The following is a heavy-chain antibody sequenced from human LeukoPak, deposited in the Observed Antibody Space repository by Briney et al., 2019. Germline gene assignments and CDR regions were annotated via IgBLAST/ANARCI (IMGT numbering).Heavy chain of an antibody. D-gene: IGHD6-13*01. CDR2: ISGSGGST. Sequence: PGGTLRLSCAASGFTFSSYGMSWVRQAPGKGLEWVSAISGSGGSTYYADSVKGRFTISRDNSKNTLYLQMNSLRAEDTAVYYCAKDQIAAAGFDYWGQGTLVTVSS. J-gene: IGHJ4*02. V-gene: IGHV3-23*01. CDR3: AKDQIAAAGFDY. CDR1: GFTFSSYG.